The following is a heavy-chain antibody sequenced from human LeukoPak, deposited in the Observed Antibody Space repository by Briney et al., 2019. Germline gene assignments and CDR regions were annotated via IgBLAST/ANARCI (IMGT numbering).Heavy chain of an antibody. CDR3: ATASSYCSGGNCYYYYGMDF. CDR1: GYTFTGYY. Sequence: ASVKLSCKAYGYTFTGYYTHCVRQAPGQGLEWMGWISPNSAGTNYAQKFQGRVTMARDTSISTAHMELSRPRTDYTAVYYTATASSYCSGGNCYYYYGMDFWGQGTTVTVSS. D-gene: IGHD2-15*01. V-gene: IGHV1-2*02. CDR2: ISPNSAGT. J-gene: IGHJ6*02.